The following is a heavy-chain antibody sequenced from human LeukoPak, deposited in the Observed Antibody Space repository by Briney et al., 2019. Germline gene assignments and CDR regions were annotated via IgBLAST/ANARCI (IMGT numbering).Heavy chain of an antibody. J-gene: IGHJ4*02. CDR1: GGSFRGYY. CDR2: INHSGST. CDR3: AREGDGYKTDFDL. Sequence: PSETLSLTCGVYGGSFRGYYWSWIRQPPGKGLEWIGEINHSGSTKYNPSLKSRVTISVDTSKNQFSLKLSSVTAADTAVYYCAREGDGYKTDFDLWGQGTLVTVSS. D-gene: IGHD5-24*01. V-gene: IGHV4-34*01.